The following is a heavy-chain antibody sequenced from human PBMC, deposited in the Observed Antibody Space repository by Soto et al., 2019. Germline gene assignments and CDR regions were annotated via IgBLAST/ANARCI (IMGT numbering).Heavy chain of an antibody. CDR1: GGSVSSNNW. V-gene: IGHV4-4*02. CDR3: ASPKIAFYNWFDP. CDR2: IYHTGST. Sequence: SETLSLTCAVSGGSVSSNNWWGWVRQPPGKGLEWIGEIYHTGSTNYIPYLKSRVTMSLDKSKNQFSLKLSSVTAADTVVYYCASPKIAFYNWFDPWGQGTLVTVSS. D-gene: IGHD3-3*02. J-gene: IGHJ5*02.